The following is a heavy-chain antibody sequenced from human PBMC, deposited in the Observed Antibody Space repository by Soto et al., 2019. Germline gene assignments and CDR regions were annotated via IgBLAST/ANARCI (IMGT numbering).Heavy chain of an antibody. Sequence: EVQLLESGGGLVQPGGSLRLSCSASGFTFSTQAMAWVRQAPGKGLEWVSALISSGESPDYAASVKGRFTITRDNAKNTLYLQMHSRRADDTAVYYCAKALHGSGWSFDQWGQGTVVTVSS. V-gene: IGHV3-23*01. J-gene: IGHJ4*02. CDR1: GFTFSTQA. CDR3: AKALHGSGWSFDQ. CDR2: LISSGESP. D-gene: IGHD6-19*01.